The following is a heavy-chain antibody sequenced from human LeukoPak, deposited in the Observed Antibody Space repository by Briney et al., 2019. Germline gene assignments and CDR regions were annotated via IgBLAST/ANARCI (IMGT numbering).Heavy chain of an antibody. CDR3: ARDGGEDAFDI. CDR1: GGTFSSYA. Sequence: ASVKVSCKASGGTFSSYAISWVRQAPGQGLEWMGGIIPIFGTANYAQKFQGRVTITADESTSTAYRELSSLRSEDTAVYYCARDGGEDAFDIWGQGTMVTVSS. J-gene: IGHJ3*02. D-gene: IGHD3-16*01. CDR2: IIPIFGTA. V-gene: IGHV1-69*13.